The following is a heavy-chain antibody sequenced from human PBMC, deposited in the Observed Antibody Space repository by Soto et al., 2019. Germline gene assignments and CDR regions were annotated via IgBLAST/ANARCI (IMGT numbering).Heavy chain of an antibody. Sequence: SLRLPCVESGFNFGNCGMHWVRQAPGKGLEWVTVISNDENIKQDSVRGRFAIARDNSKNTLYLQLTSLRAEDTAIYYCARGVRGVLDYWGQGTLVTVSS. CDR3: ARGVRGVLDY. CDR1: GFNFGNCG. CDR2: ISNDENIK. D-gene: IGHD5-12*01. J-gene: IGHJ4*02. V-gene: IGHV3-33*01.